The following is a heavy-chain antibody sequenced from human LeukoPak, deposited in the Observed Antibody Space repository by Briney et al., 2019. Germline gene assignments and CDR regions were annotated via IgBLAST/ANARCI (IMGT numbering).Heavy chain of an antibody. D-gene: IGHD6-6*01. Sequence: GGSLRLSCAASGFTFSSYGMPWVRQAPGKGLEWVAVIWYDGSNKYYADSVKGRFTISRDNSKNTLYLQMNSLRAEDTAVYYCARDARISSSSWFDPWGQGTLVTVSS. CDR2: IWYDGSNK. CDR1: GFTFSSYG. CDR3: ARDARISSSSWFDP. J-gene: IGHJ5*02. V-gene: IGHV3-33*01.